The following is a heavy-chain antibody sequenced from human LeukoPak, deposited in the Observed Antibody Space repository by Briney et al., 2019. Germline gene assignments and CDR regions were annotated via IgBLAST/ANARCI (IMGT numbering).Heavy chain of an antibody. V-gene: IGHV1-69*06. J-gene: IGHJ5*02. D-gene: IGHD3-9*01. CDR2: IIPIFGTA. CDR3: ARSPNILTGYSNWFDP. CDR1: GGTFSRYA. Sequence: SVKVSCKTSGGTFSRYAISWVRQAPGQGLEWMGGIIPIFGTANYAQKFQGRVTITADKSTSTAYMELSSLRSEDTAVYYCARSPNILTGYSNWFDPWGQGTLVTVSS.